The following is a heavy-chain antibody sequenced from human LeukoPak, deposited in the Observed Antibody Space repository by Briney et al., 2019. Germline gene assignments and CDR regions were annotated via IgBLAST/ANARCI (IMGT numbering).Heavy chain of an antibody. V-gene: IGHV6-1*01. CDR3: ARVGEAAAGMGLDY. J-gene: IGHJ4*02. Sequence: SQTLSLTCVISGDSVSSNTASWNWIRQSPSRGLEWLGRTYYRSKWYNDYAVSVKSRITINPDTSKNQFSLQLNSVTPEDTAVYYCARVGEAAAGMGLDYWGQGTLVTVSS. D-gene: IGHD6-13*01. CDR1: GDSVSSNTAS. CDR2: TYYRSKWYN.